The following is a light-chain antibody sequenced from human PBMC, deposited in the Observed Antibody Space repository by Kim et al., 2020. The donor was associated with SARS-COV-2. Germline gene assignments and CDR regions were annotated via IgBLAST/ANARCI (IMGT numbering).Light chain of an antibody. V-gene: IGLV3-1*01. CDR3: QAWDSSTACV. CDR1: KLGDKY. Sequence: VSPGQTASITGAGDKLGDKYACWYQQKTGQSPVLVIYQDSKRPSGIPERFSGSNSGNTATLTISGTQAMDEADYYCQAWDSSTACVFGTGTKVTVL. J-gene: IGLJ1*01. CDR2: QDS.